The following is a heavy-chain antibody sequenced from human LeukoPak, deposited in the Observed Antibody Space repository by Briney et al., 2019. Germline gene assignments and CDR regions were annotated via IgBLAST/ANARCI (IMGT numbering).Heavy chain of an antibody. V-gene: IGHV4-61*02. CDR1: GGSISSGSHY. J-gene: IGHJ4*02. D-gene: IGHD1-26*01. Sequence: SQTLSLTCTVSGGSISSGSHYWSWIRQPAGKGLEWIGRIYTSGSTNYNPSLKSRVTISVDTSKNQFSLKLSSVTAADTAVYYCARGLWELPDYWGQGTLVTVSS. CDR2: IYTSGST. CDR3: ARGLWELPDY.